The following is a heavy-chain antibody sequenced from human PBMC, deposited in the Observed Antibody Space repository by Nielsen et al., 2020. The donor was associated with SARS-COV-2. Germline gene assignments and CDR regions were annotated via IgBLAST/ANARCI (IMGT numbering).Heavy chain of an antibody. Sequence: GGSLRLSCAASGFTFDDYGMSWVRQAPGKGLEWVSGINWNGGSTGYADSVKGRFTISRDNAKNSLYLQMNSLRSEDTAVYYCARPGVSGSSYYYYGMDVWGQGTTVTVSS. CDR3: ARPGVSGSSYYYYGMDV. V-gene: IGHV3-20*04. CDR2: INWNGGST. CDR1: GFTFDDYG. J-gene: IGHJ6*02. D-gene: IGHD3-10*01.